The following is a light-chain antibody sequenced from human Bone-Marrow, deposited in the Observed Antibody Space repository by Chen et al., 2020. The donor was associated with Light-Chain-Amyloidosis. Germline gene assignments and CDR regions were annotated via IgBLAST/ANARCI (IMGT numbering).Light chain of an antibody. CDR1: QNLGSL. J-gene: IGKJ3*01. CDR3: QQNTHWPFS. V-gene: IGKV3-15*01. CDR2: GAS. Sequence: EIVLTQSPATLSVSPGDRDTLSCRANQNLGSLLAWYQQKPGPAPRLLFYGASVRGPGTPARFSGSGYGSEFTLTISSLQSEDFAVYYCQQNTHWPFSFGPGTKVEI.